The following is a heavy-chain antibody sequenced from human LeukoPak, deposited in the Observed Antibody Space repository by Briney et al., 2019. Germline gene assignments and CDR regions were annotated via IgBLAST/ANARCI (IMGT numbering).Heavy chain of an antibody. CDR3: ARDGGHGYNFEY. V-gene: IGHV3-74*01. CDR2: IYGDGSST. J-gene: IGHJ4*02. D-gene: IGHD5-24*01. CDR1: GFTFSTSW. Sequence: GGSLRLSCAASGFTFSTSWMHWVRQAPGKGLVWVSLIYGDGSSTTHADSVKGRFTISRDNAKNTLYLQMNSLRAEDTAVYYCARDGGHGYNFEYWGQGTLVTVSS.